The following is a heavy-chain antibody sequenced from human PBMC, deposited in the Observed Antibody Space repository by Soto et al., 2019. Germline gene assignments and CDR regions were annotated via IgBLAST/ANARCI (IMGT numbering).Heavy chain of an antibody. CDR1: GVTFSSYA. J-gene: IGHJ4*02. CDR2: IIPIFGTA. CDR3: ATTSGVSYYYDSSGYYFRGKDYFDY. D-gene: IGHD3-22*01. V-gene: IGHV1-69*13. Sequence: SVKLSCNASGVTFSSYAISWVRQAPGQGLEWMGGIIPIFGTANYAQKFQGRVTITADESTSTAYMELSSLRSEDTAVYYCATTSGVSYYYDSSGYYFRGKDYFDYWGQGTLVTVSS.